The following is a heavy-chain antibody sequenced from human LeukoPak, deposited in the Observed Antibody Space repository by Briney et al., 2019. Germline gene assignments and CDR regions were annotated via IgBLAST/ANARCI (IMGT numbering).Heavy chain of an antibody. CDR1: GGSFSGYY. J-gene: IGHJ6*03. CDR3: ARVVRSKSDYYYYYYYMDV. D-gene: IGHD2-2*01. V-gene: IGHV4-34*01. CDR2: INYSGST. Sequence: SETLSLTCAVYGGSFSGYYWSWIRQPPGKGLEWIGEINYSGSTNYNPSLKSRVTISVDTSKNQFSLKLSSVTAADTAVYYCARVVRSKSDYYYYYYYMDVWGKGTTVTVSS.